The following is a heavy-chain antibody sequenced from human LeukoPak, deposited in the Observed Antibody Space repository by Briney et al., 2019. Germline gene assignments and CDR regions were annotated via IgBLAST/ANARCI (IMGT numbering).Heavy chain of an antibody. Sequence: PSETLSLTCTVSGGSISSYYWSWIRQHPGKGLEWIGYIYYSGSTYYNPSLKSRVTISVDTSKNRFSLKLSSVTAADTAVFYCAREGNSGSYYDNWGQGTLVTVSS. D-gene: IGHD1-26*01. J-gene: IGHJ4*02. CDR3: AREGNSGSYYDN. V-gene: IGHV4-59*06. CDR1: GGSISSYY. CDR2: IYYSGST.